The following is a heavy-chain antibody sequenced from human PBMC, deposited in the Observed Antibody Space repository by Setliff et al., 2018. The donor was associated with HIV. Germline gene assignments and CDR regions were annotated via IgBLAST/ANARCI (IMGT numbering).Heavy chain of an antibody. CDR3: ATDKRRVYDYVWGSYRQGY. V-gene: IGHV3-21*01. CDR1: GFTFSSYS. Sequence: AGGSLRLSCAASGFTFSSYSMNWVRQAPGKGLEWVSSISSSSSYIYYAASVKGRFTISRDNAKNSLYLQMNSLRAEDTAAYYCATDKRRVYDYVWGSYRQGYWGQGTLVTVSS. D-gene: IGHD3-16*02. CDR2: ISSSSSYI. J-gene: IGHJ4*02.